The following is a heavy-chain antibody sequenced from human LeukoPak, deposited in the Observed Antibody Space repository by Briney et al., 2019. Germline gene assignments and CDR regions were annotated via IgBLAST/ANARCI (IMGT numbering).Heavy chain of an antibody. CDR1: GGSLSSYY. J-gene: IGHJ3*02. CDR3: AREKDYYDSSGYYSGSGDAFDI. V-gene: IGHV4-59*01. D-gene: IGHD3-22*01. CDR2: IYYSGST. Sequence: PSETLSLTCTVSGGSLSSYYWSWIRRPPGKGLERIGYIYYSGSTNYNPSLKSRVTISVDTSKNQFSLKLSSVTAADTAVYYCAREKDYYDSSGYYSGSGDAFDIWGQGTMVTVSS.